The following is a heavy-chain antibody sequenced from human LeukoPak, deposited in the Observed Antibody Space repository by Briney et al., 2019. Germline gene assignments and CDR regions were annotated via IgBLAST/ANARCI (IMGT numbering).Heavy chain of an antibody. D-gene: IGHD5-12*01. CDR1: GFTFSSYG. Sequence: PGGSLRLSCAASGFTFSSYGMSWVRQAPGQGLEWVSAISTSGESTYYADSVKGHFTISRDNSKNTLYLQMNSLRAEDTAVYYCARGPSGYHNTGGQGTLVTVSS. J-gene: IGHJ4*02. V-gene: IGHV3-23*01. CDR2: ISTSGEST. CDR3: ARGPSGYHNT.